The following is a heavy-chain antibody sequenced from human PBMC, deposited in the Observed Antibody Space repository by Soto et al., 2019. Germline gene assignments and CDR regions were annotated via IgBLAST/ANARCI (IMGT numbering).Heavy chain of an antibody. CDR2: IIPIYGTA. V-gene: IGHV1-69*13. CDR1: GGTFSTYA. D-gene: IGHD5-12*01. Sequence: GASVKVSCKASGGTFSTYAISWVRQAPGQGLEWMGGIIPIYGTANYAQKFQGRLTMTADESTSTVYMELSSLRSDDTAVYYCASEVKPGGYTPPGTSGFDSWGQGTLVTVSS. CDR3: ASEVKPGGYTPPGTSGFDS. J-gene: IGHJ4*02.